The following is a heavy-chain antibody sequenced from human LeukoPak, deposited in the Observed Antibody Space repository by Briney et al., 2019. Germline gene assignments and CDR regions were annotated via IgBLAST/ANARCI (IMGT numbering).Heavy chain of an antibody. J-gene: IGHJ4*02. D-gene: IGHD2-2*01. CDR1: GGSFSGYY. CDR2: INHSGST. CDR3: ASGSCSSTSCYQAPLV. Sequence: SETLSLTCAVYGGSFSGYYWSWIRQPPGKGLEWIGEINHSGSTNYNPSLKSRVAIPVDTSKNQFSLKLSSVTAADTAVYYCASGSCSSTSCYQAPLVWGQGTLVTVSS. V-gene: IGHV4-34*01.